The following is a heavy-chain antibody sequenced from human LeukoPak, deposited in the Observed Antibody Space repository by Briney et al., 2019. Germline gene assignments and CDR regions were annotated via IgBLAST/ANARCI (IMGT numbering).Heavy chain of an antibody. V-gene: IGHV3-23*01. CDR1: GFTFSSYA. CDR2: ISGSGGST. J-gene: IGHJ4*02. Sequence: PGGSLRLSCAASGFTFSSYAMSWVRQAPGKGLEWVSAISGSGGSTYYADSVKGRFTISRDNSKNTLYLQMNSLRAEDTAVYYCAKAVAGLFWGSGGYFDYWGQGTLVTVSS. D-gene: IGHD7-27*01. CDR3: AKAVAGLFWGSGGYFDY.